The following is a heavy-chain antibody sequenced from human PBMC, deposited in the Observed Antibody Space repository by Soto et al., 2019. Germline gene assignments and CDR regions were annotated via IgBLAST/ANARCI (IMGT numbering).Heavy chain of an antibody. CDR2: INHSGST. V-gene: IGHV4-34*01. CDR3: ARPPLRAWFDP. J-gene: IGHJ5*02. CDR1: GGSFSGYY. Sequence: QVQLQQWGAGLLKPSETLSLTCAVYGGSFSGYYWSWIRQPPGKGLEWIGEINHSGSTNYNPSLKSRVTISVDTSKNQFSLKLSSVTAADTAVYYCARPPLRAWFDPWCQGTLVTVSS.